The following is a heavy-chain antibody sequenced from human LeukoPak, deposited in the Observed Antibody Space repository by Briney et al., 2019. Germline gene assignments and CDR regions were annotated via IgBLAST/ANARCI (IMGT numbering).Heavy chain of an antibody. CDR3: ARGENYYYDSSGYYDY. D-gene: IGHD3-22*01. J-gene: IGHJ4*02. V-gene: IGHV3-48*04. CDR2: ISSSSSTI. Sequence: GSLRLSCAASGFTFSSYSMNWVRQAPGKGLEWVSYISSSSSTIYYADSVKGRFTISRDNAKNSLYLQMNSLRAEDTAVYYCARGENYYYDSSGYYDYWGQGTLVNVSS. CDR1: GFTFSSYS.